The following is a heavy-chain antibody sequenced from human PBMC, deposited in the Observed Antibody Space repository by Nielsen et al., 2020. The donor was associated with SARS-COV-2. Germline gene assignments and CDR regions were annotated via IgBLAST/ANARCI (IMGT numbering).Heavy chain of an antibody. D-gene: IGHD6-19*01. CDR1: GFTFDDYA. V-gene: IGHV3-9*01. CDR3: AKDIEQWLLVDGYRRFDP. J-gene: IGHJ5*02. Sequence: SLRLSCAASGFTFDDYAMHWVRQAPGKGLEWVSGISWNSGSIGHADSVKGRFTISRDNAKNSLYLQMNSLRAEDTALYYCAKDIEQWLLVDGYRRFDPWGQGTLVTVSS. CDR2: ISWNSGSI.